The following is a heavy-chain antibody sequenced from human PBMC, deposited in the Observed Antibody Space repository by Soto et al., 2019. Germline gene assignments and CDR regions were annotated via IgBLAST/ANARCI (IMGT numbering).Heavy chain of an antibody. J-gene: IGHJ4*02. Sequence: EVQLLESGGGLVQPGGSLRLSCAASGFTFSSYAMSWVRQAPGKGLEWVSAISGSGGSTYYADSVKGRFTISRDNSKNTLYLTMNSLRAEDTAVYYCAKDPLTEVTYYYDSSGYYQFDYWGQGTLVTVSS. CDR1: GFTFSSYA. D-gene: IGHD3-22*01. CDR3: AKDPLTEVTYYYDSSGYYQFDY. CDR2: ISGSGGST. V-gene: IGHV3-23*01.